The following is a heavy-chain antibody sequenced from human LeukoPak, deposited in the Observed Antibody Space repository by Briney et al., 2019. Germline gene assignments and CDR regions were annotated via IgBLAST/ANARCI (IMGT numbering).Heavy chain of an antibody. Sequence: ASVKVSCKASGYTFTSYYMHWVRQAPGQGLEWMGIINPSGGSTSYAQKFQGRVTMTRDTSTSIVYMELSSLRSEDTAVYYCASGPGRYYYDSSGYRLDYWGQGTLVTVSS. CDR3: ASGPGRYYYDSSGYRLDY. D-gene: IGHD3-22*01. CDR2: INPSGGST. J-gene: IGHJ4*02. V-gene: IGHV1-46*01. CDR1: GYTFTSYY.